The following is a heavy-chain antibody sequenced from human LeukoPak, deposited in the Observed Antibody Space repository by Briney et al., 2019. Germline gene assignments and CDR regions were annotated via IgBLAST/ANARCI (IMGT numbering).Heavy chain of an antibody. D-gene: IGHD4-17*01. CDR2: INPSGGST. CDR1: GYTFTSYY. J-gene: IGHJ3*02. CDR3: ARERSERDYGDPDAFDI. V-gene: IGHV1-46*01. Sequence: ASVKVSCKASGYTFTSYYMHCVRRAPGQGLEWMGIINPSGGSTSYAQKFQGRVTMTRDTSTSTVYMELSSLRSEDTAVYYCARERSERDYGDPDAFDIWGQGTMVTVSS.